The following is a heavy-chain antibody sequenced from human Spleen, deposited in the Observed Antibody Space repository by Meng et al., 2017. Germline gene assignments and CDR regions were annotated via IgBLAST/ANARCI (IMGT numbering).Heavy chain of an antibody. D-gene: IGHD6-19*01. Sequence: GRLQGSGPGLVKPSGTLFFTCVVSGGSISSIDWWSWVRQPPGKGLEWIGEIYHGGDTNYNPSLKSRVTIAIDRSKNQFSLKLSSVTAADTAVYYCASWIYSCGWQWGQGTLVTVSS. J-gene: IGHJ4*02. CDR1: GGSISSIDW. CDR2: IYHGGDT. CDR3: ASWIYSCGWQ. V-gene: IGHV4/OR15-8*02.